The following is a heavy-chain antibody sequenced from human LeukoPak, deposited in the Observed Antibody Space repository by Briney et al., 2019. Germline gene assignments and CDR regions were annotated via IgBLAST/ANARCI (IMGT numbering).Heavy chain of an antibody. D-gene: IGHD6-19*01. CDR2: INPNSGGT. V-gene: IGHV1-2*02. CDR1: GYTFTGYS. J-gene: IGHJ4*02. Sequence: ASVKVSCKASGYTFTGYSMHWVRQAPGQGLEWMGWINPNSGGTNYAQKFQGRVTMTRDTSISTAYMELSRLRSDDTAAYYCAPSPYNNGWYFFDYWGQGTLVTVSS. CDR3: APSPYNNGWYFFDY.